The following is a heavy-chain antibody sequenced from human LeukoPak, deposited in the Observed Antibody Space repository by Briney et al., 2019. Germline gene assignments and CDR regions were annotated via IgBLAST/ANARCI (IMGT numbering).Heavy chain of an antibody. CDR3: AKGLGDSSGYYQGY. Sequence: PGGSLRLSCAASGFTFSSYGMHWVRQAPGKGLEWVAVISYDGSNKYYADSVKGRFTISRDNSKNTLYLQMNSLRAEDTAVYYCAKGLGDSSGYYQGYWGQGTLVTVSS. CDR2: ISYDGSNK. V-gene: IGHV3-30*18. J-gene: IGHJ4*02. CDR1: GFTFSSYG. D-gene: IGHD3-22*01.